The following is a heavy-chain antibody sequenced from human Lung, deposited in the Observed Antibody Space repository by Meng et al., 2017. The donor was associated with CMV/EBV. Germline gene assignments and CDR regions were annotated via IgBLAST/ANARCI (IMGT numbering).Heavy chain of an antibody. CDR1: GYTFTAHY. D-gene: IGHD7-27*01. J-gene: IGHJ4*02. CDR2: IHPHRGDT. CDR3: ARDNNWGPDY. V-gene: IGHV1-2*02. Sequence: SXXVSCKASGYTFTAHYFHWVRQAPGQGLEWMGWIHPHRGDTNYAQQFQGRVTLTRDTSINTGYMELTRLTSDDTAVYYCARDNNWGPDYWGQGTLVTGSS.